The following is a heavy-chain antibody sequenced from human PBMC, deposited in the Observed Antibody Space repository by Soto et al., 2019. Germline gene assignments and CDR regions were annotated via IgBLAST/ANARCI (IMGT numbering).Heavy chain of an antibody. CDR2: IYYSGST. J-gene: IGHJ6*03. V-gene: IGHV4-59*12. CDR1: GGSISSYY. Sequence: PSETLSLTCTVSGGSISSYYWSWIRQPPGKGLEWIGYIYYSGSTNYNPSLKSRVTISVDTSKNQFSLKLSSVTAADTAVYYCARVVVVVPAATTIREYYYYYYMDVWGKGTTVTVSS. D-gene: IGHD2-2*01. CDR3: ARVVVVVPAATTIREYYYYYYMDV.